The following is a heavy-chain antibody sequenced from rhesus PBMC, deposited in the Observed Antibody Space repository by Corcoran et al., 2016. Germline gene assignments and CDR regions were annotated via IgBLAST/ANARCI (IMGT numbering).Heavy chain of an antibody. J-gene: IGHJ6*01. CDR2: ITNGGST. CDR1: GASVSSGYYY. D-gene: IGHD6-37*01. Sequence: QVQLQESGPGLVKPSETLSLTCAVSGASVSSGYYYWSWIRPPPGTGREWIGDITNGGSTRYNPSLKSRVTNSRDTSKNQFSRKLSAGTAADTAVYYCARDARWLANYGLDSWGQGVVVTVSS. V-gene: IGHV4-122*02. CDR3: ARDARWLANYGLDS.